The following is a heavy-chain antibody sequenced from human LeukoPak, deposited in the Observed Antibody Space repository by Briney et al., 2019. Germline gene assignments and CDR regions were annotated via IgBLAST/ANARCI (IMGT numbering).Heavy chain of an antibody. CDR3: ARGPGGSGSYYDY. J-gene: IGHJ4*02. V-gene: IGHV3-21*01. CDR1: GFTSSSYS. D-gene: IGHD3-10*01. CDR2: ISSNSRYI. Sequence: KTGGSLRLSCAASGFTSSSYSMNWVRQAPGKGLEWVSYISSNSRYIYYADSVKGRFTISRDNAKNSLYLQMNSLRTEDAAVYYCARGPGGSGSYYDYWGQGTLVTVSS.